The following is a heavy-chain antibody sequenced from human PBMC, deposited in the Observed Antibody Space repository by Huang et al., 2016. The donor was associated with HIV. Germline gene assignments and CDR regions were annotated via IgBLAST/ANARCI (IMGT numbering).Heavy chain of an antibody. Sequence: QVRLLESGGGVVQPGASLTLSCSASGFPFSAYGVDWVRQAPGKGLELLSFIRYDGNNDYLIGSVKGRFTISSDNSNNTLYLRMNSLRPEDTAVYYCVKERGSSRARSSFDFWGQGTSVIVSS. J-gene: IGHJ3*01. CDR3: VKERGSSRARSSFDF. V-gene: IGHV3-30*02. CDR1: GFPFSAYG. CDR2: IRYDGNND. D-gene: IGHD6-13*01.